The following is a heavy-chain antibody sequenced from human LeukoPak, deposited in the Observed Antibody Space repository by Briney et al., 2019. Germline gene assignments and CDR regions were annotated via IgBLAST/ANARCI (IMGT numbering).Heavy chain of an antibody. D-gene: IGHD2-8*01. CDR3: ARALDIVLMVYAIPPLDY. CDR2: ISAYNGNT. V-gene: IGHV1-18*01. CDR1: GYTFTSYG. Sequence: ASVKVSCKASGYTFTSYGISWVRQAPGQGLEWMGWISAYNGNTNYAQKLQGRVTMTTDTSTSTAYMELRSLRSDDTAVYYCARALDIVLMVYAIPPLDYWGQGTLVTVSS. J-gene: IGHJ4*02.